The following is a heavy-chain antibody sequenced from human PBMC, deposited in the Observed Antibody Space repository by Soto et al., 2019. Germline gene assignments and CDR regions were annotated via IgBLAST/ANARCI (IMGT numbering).Heavy chain of an antibody. CDR1: GGSISSGGYY. CDR2: IYYSGST. CDR3: ARDRGGTGSRGGMDV. J-gene: IGHJ6*02. D-gene: IGHD1-1*01. V-gene: IGHV4-31*03. Sequence: QVQLQESGPGLVKPSQTLSLTCTVSGGSISSGGYYWSWIRQHPGKGLEWIGYIYYSGSTYYNPSLKSRVTISVDTSKNLFARKLSSVTAADTAGDYCARDRGGTGSRGGMDVWGQGTTVTVSS.